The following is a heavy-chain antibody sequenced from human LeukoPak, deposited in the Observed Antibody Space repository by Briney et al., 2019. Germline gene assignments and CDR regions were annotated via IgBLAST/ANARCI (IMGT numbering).Heavy chain of an antibody. D-gene: IGHD2-2*01. J-gene: IGHJ6*03. Sequence: SETLSLTCTVSGGSISSYYWSWIRQPPGKGLEWIGYIYYSGSTNYNPSLKSRVTISVDTSKNQFSLKLSSVTAADTAVYYCARVEVPAASYYYYYYMDVWGKGTTVTVSS. CDR1: GGSISSYY. CDR3: ARVEVPAASYYYYYYMDV. CDR2: IYYSGST. V-gene: IGHV4-59*01.